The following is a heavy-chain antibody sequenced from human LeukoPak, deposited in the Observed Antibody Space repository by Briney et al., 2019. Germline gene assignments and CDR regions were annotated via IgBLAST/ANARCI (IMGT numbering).Heavy chain of an antibody. D-gene: IGHD2-2*01. CDR2: IYYSGTT. CDR3: ARGQTAYCSSTSCLANAFDI. V-gene: IGHV4-39*01. Sequence: PSETLSLTCTVSGGSISSSSYYWGWIRQPPGTGREWVGSIYYSGTTYYTPSLKSRFTISVDTSKNQFSLKLSSVTAADTAVYYCARGQTAYCSSTSCLANAFDIWDQGTMVTVSS. CDR1: GGSISSSSYY. J-gene: IGHJ3*02.